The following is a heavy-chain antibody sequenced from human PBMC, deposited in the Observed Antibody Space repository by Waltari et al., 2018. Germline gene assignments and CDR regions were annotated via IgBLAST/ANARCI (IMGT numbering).Heavy chain of an antibody. V-gene: IGHV4-34*01. CDR3: ARRKRGNYYYYGMDV. CDR2: INHSGST. D-gene: IGHD7-27*01. J-gene: IGHJ6*02. Sequence: QVQLQQWGAGLLKPSETLSLTCAVYGGSFSGHYWSWIRQPPGKGLEWIGEINHSGSTNYNPSLKSRVTISVDTSKNQFSLKLSSVTAADTAVYYCARRKRGNYYYYGMDVWGQGTTVTVSS. CDR1: GGSFSGHY.